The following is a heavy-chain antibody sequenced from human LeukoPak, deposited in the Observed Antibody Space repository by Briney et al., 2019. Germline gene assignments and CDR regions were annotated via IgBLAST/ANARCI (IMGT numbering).Heavy chain of an antibody. CDR2: ISPNGVIT. D-gene: IGHD5-24*01. Sequence: GGSLRLSCAASGFTFSSYAMSWVRQAPGKGLEWVSGISPNGVITYYADSVKGRFTISRDNSKGTVYLQMNSLRPEDTAVYYCAKDDAWLQYGNWGRGTLVTVSS. J-gene: IGHJ4*02. CDR3: AKDDAWLQYGN. V-gene: IGHV3-23*01. CDR1: GFTFSSYA.